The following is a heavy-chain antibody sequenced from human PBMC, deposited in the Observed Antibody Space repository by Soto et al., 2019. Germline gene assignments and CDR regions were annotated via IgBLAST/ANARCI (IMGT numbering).Heavy chain of an antibody. Sequence: PGGSLRLSCAASGFTFSSYWMSWVRQAPGKGLEWVANIKQDGSEKYYVDSVKGRFTISRDNAKNSLYLQMNSLRAEDTAVYYYARAGILTGYYLQPLFDYWGQGTLVTVSS. CDR1: GFTFSSYW. CDR2: IKQDGSEK. CDR3: ARAGILTGYYLQPLFDY. J-gene: IGHJ4*02. V-gene: IGHV3-7*05. D-gene: IGHD3-9*01.